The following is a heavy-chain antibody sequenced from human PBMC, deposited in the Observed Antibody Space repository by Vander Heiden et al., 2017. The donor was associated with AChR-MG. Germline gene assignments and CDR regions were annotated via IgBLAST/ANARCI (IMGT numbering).Heavy chain of an antibody. V-gene: IGHV3-9*01. J-gene: IGHJ3*02. D-gene: IGHD3-16*01. CDR3: AKRANMITFGGVTEGAFDI. CDR2: ISWNSGSI. CDR1: GFTFDDYA. Sequence: EVQLVESGGGLVQPGRSLRLSCAASGFTFDDYALPWVRQAPGKGLEWVSGISWNSGSIGYADSVKGRFTISRDNAKNSLYLQMNSLRAEDTALYYCAKRANMITFGGVTEGAFDIWGQGTMVTVSS.